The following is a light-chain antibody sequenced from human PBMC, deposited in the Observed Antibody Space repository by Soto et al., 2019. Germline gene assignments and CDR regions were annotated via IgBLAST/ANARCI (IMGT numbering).Light chain of an antibody. J-gene: IGKJ2*01. CDR1: QSVSSK. Sequence: EIVMTQSPATLSVSPGERATLSCWASQSVSSKLAWYQQKPGQAPRLLIYDAPTRATGIPVRFSGSGSGTEFTLTINSLQSEDFAVYYCQQYHKWPPYTFGQGTKVEIK. V-gene: IGKV3-15*01. CDR2: DAP. CDR3: QQYHKWPPYT.